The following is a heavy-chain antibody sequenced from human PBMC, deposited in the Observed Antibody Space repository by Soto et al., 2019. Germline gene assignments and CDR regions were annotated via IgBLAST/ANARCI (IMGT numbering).Heavy chain of an antibody. CDR1: GFTFSSYA. CDR3: ARYPGIAVAGTDY. CDR2: ISGSGGST. J-gene: IGHJ4*02. V-gene: IGHV3-23*01. D-gene: IGHD6-19*01. Sequence: EVQLLESGGGLVQPGGSLRLSCAASGFTFSSYAMSWVRQAPGKGLEWVSAISGSGGSTYYADSVKGRFTISRDNSKNTLYLQMNSLRAEDTAVYYCARYPGIAVAGTDYWGQGTLVTVSS.